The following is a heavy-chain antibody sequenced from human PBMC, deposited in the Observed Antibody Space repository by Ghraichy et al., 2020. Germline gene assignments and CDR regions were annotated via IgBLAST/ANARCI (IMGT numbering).Heavy chain of an antibody. J-gene: IGHJ4*02. D-gene: IGHD1-20*01. CDR2: ISGGGVST. CDR3: AKDRLCNWCDPEFDY. CDR1: GFTFSNYA. Sequence: GGSLRLSCAASGFTFSNYAMSWVRQAPGKGLEWVSTISGGGVSTSYADSVKGRFTISRDNSKNTLYLQMNSLRAEDSAVYYCAKDRLCNWCDPEFDYWGQETQVTVSS. V-gene: IGHV3-23*01.